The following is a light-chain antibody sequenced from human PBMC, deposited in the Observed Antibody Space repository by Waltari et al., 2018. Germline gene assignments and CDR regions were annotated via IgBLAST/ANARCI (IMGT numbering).Light chain of an antibody. CDR2: DVV. J-gene: IGLJ7*01. CDR3: CSYAGSYTFV. CDR1: SSDVGNYNF. Sequence: QSALTQPRSVSGSPGQSVTISCSGTSSDVGNYNFVSWYQQHPGNAPKLLIYDVVKRPTGVPDRFSGSKSGNTASLTISGLQTEYEADYYCCSYAGSYTFVFGGGTQLTVL. V-gene: IGLV2-11*01.